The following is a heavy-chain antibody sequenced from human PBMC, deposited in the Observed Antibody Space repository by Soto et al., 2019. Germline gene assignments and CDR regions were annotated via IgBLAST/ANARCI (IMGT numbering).Heavy chain of an antibody. D-gene: IGHD1-26*01. CDR3: AGEWSPPLAVFDY. CDR2: IKQDGSEK. CDR1: GFTFTTYW. V-gene: IGHV3-7*03. J-gene: IGHJ4*02. Sequence: GGSLRLSCAASGFTFTTYWMSWVRQAPGKGLEWVANIKQDGSEKYYVDSVRGRFTTSRDNACNSVSLQMNSLGVEDTAVYFCAGEWSPPLAVFDYWGQGVLVTVSS.